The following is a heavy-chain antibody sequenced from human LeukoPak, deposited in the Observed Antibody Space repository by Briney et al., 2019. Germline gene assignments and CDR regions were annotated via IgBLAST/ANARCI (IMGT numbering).Heavy chain of an antibody. V-gene: IGHV3-30*02. CDR3: AKLGDIVVVVAATSDY. J-gene: IGHJ4*02. CDR1: GFTFSSYG. D-gene: IGHD2-15*01. CDR2: IRYDGSNK. Sequence: PWGSLRLSCAASGFTFSSYGMHWVRQAPGKGLEWVAFIRYDGSNKYYADSVKGRFTISRDNSKNTLYLQMNSLRAGDTAVYYCAKLGDIVVVVAATSDYWGQGTLVTVSS.